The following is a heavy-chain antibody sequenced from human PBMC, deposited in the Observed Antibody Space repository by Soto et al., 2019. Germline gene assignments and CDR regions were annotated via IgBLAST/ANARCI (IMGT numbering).Heavy chain of an antibody. CDR3: VRIAAAGTT. Sequence: QVQLQESGPGLVKPSETLSLTCTVSGGSISHFFWHWIRQPPGKGLEWIGSFYYSGSTNYNPSLKSRVTISTDPSNNQFSLKMTSVTAADPAVYYCVRIAAAGTTWGQGTLVTVSS. CDR1: GGSISHFF. CDR2: FYYSGST. D-gene: IGHD6-25*01. J-gene: IGHJ4*02. V-gene: IGHV4-59*01.